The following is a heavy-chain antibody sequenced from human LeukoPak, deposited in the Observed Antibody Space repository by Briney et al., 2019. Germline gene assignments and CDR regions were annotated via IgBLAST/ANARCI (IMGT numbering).Heavy chain of an antibody. Sequence: SVKVSCKASGGTFSSYAISWVRQAPGQGFEWMGGIIPIFGTANYAQKFQGRVTITADESTSTAYMELSSLRSEDTAVYYCARELERRYYYYGMDVWGQGTTVTVSS. J-gene: IGHJ6*02. CDR1: GGTFSSYA. CDR3: ARELERRYYYYGMDV. CDR2: IIPIFGTA. D-gene: IGHD1-1*01. V-gene: IGHV1-69*13.